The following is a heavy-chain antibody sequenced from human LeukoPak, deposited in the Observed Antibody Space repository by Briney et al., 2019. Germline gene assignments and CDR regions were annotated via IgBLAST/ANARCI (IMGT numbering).Heavy chain of an antibody. CDR2: ISGSGGST. CDR1: GFSFSTYY. Sequence: GGSLRLSCAASGFSFSTYYVNWVRQAPGKGLEWVSTISGSGGSTFYADSVKGRFTISRDNSKNTLYLQMNSLRAEDTALYYCAKKQGQWLILYFFDYWGQGALVTVSS. D-gene: IGHD6-19*01. CDR3: AKKQGQWLILYFFDY. J-gene: IGHJ4*02. V-gene: IGHV3-23*01.